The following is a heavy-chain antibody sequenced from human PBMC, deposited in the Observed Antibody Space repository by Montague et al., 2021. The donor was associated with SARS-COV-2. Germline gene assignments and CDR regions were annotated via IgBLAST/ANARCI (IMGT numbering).Heavy chain of an antibody. CDR1: GFTFRSHW. V-gene: IGHV3-74*01. CDR2: IDNDGSST. D-gene: IGHD3-3*01. J-gene: IGHJ6*02. Sequence: SLRLSCAASGFTFRSHWMHWVRQVPEKGLVWVSRIDNDGSSTNYVDSVKGRFTISRDNAKNTLDLQMNSLRVEDTAVYYCARGVGITIFGDLSLEGDYYYRMDVWGQGTAGTVSS. CDR3: ARGVGITIFGDLSLEGDYYYRMDV.